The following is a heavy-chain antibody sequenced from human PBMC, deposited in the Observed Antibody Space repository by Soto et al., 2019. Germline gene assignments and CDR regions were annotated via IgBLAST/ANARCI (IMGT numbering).Heavy chain of an antibody. CDR3: ARDRSGYDAHYYFDY. J-gene: IGHJ4*02. Sequence: QVRLQESGPGLVKPSETLSLTCAVSGGPISGYYWSWIRQPAGKGLEWIGRIYSTGGTSYNPSLKSRVTMSVDTSRSQLSLKLSSVTAADTAVYFCARDRSGYDAHYYFDYWGRGTLITVSS. CDR1: GGPISGYY. V-gene: IGHV4-4*07. CDR2: IYSTGGT. D-gene: IGHD5-12*01.